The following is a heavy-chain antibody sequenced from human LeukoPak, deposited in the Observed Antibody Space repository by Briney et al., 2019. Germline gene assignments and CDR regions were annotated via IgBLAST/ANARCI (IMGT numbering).Heavy chain of an antibody. J-gene: IGHJ4*02. CDR1: GGSFSGYY. Sequence: SETLSLTCAVYGGSFSGYYWSWIRQPPGKGLEWIGEINHSGSTNYNPSLKRRVTISVDTSKNQFSLKLSSVTAADTAVYYCARDPRHWGQGTLVTVSS. CDR3: ARDPRH. V-gene: IGHV4-34*01. CDR2: INHSGST.